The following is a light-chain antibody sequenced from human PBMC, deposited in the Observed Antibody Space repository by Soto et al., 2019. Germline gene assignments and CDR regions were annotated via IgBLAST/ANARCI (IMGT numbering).Light chain of an antibody. J-gene: IGLJ2*01. CDR3: SSYTTTNFVI. CDR1: SSDIGDYKY. V-gene: IGLV2-14*03. Sequence: QSSLTQPASVSGSPGQSITISCNASSSDIGDYKYVSWYKHHPGKAPKLMIYDVSNRPSGVSHRFSGSKSGNTASLTISGLQAEDEADYYCSSYTTTNFVIFGGGTKLTVL. CDR2: DVS.